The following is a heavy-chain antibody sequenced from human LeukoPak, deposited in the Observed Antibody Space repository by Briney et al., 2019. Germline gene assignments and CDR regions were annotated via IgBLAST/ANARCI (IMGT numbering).Heavy chain of an antibody. D-gene: IGHD6-19*01. Sequence: SETLSLTCTVSGGSISSNSNYWAWIRQPPGRGLEWIGSISYGGSTYYSPSLESRVTISVDTSKNQFSLRLSSVTAADTAVYYCAGAVAGGGYYFDYWGQGTLVTVSS. V-gene: IGHV4-39*01. J-gene: IGHJ4*02. CDR1: GGSISSNSNY. CDR3: AGAVAGGGYYFDY. CDR2: ISYGGST.